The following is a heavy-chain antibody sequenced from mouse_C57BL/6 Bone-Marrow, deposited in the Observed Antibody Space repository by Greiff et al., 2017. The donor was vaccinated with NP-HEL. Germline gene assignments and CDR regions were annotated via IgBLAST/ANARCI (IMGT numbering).Heavy chain of an antibody. V-gene: IGHV1-81*01. CDR1: GYTFTSYW. D-gene: IGHD1-1*01. Sequence: QVQLQQPGAELVRPGSSVKLSCKASGYTFTSYWMDWVKQRPGQGLEWIGEIYPRSGNTYYNEKFKGKATLTADKSSSTAYMELRSLTSEDSAVYFCARFPYYYGSRGDFDVWGTGTTVTVSS. CDR2: IYPRSGNT. J-gene: IGHJ1*03. CDR3: ARFPYYYGSRGDFDV.